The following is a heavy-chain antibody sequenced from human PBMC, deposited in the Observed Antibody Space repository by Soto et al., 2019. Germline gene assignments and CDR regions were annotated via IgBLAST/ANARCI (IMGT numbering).Heavy chain of an antibody. Sequence: GASVKVSCKASGYTFTDYGISWVRQAPGQGLEWLGWISPHNGDTNYAQKFQGRMTMTTDTSTSTAYMEQRTLRSDDTAVYYCARLKHWNDGVYYYNFMDVWGKGTTVTVSS. CDR3: ARLKHWNDGVYYYNFMDV. V-gene: IGHV1-18*01. CDR2: ISPHNGDT. J-gene: IGHJ6*03. D-gene: IGHD1-1*01. CDR1: GYTFTDYG.